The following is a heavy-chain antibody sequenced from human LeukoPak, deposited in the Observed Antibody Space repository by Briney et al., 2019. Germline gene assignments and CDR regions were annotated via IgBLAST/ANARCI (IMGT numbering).Heavy chain of an antibody. CDR1: GGSISSGGYS. J-gene: IGHJ4*02. CDR2: IYHSGST. V-gene: IGHV4-30-2*01. CDR3: ATYDSSGSSLNY. Sequence: SQTLSLTCAVSGGSISSGGYSWSWIRQPPGKGLEWIGYIYHSGSTYYNPSLKSRVTISVDRSKNQFSLKLSSVTAADTAVYYCATYDSSGSSLNYWGQGTLVTVSS. D-gene: IGHD3-22*01.